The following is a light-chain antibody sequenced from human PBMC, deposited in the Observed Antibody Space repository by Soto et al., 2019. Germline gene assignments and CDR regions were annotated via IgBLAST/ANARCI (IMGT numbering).Light chain of an antibody. V-gene: IGLV2-23*01. CDR2: EGS. CDR1: SSDVGSYNL. CDR3: CSCASSYTWV. Sequence: QSALTQPASVSGSPGQSITISCTGTSSDVGSYNLVSWYQQHPGKAPKLMIYEGSKRPSGVSNRFSGSRSGNTASLTISGLQAEDEADYYCCSCASSYTWVFGGGTKVTVL. J-gene: IGLJ3*02.